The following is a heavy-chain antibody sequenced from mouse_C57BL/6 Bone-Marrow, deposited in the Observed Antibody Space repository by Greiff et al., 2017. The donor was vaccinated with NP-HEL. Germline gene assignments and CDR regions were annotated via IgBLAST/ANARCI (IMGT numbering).Heavy chain of an antibody. J-gene: IGHJ3*01. CDR1: GYTFTSYG. CDR3: ARSLYCYGSSPWFAY. CDR2: IYPRSGNT. V-gene: IGHV1-81*01. D-gene: IGHD1-1*01. Sequence: QVQLQQSGAELARPGASVKLSCKASGYTFTSYGISWVKQRTGQGLEWIGEIYPRSGNTYYNEKFKGKATLTADKSSSTAYMELRSLTSEDSAVYVCARSLYCYGSSPWFAYWGQGTLVTVSA.